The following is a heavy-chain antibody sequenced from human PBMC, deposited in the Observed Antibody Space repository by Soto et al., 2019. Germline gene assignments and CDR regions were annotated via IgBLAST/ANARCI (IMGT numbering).Heavy chain of an antibody. V-gene: IGHV4-4*07. J-gene: IGHJ3*01. CDR2: IYSSGNA. Sequence: QVQLQESGPGLVKPSETVSLICTVSGDSIIGYFWSWIRQPAGKGLEWIGRIYSSGNANYNPSLKSRVTMSVDMSKNQFSLKVTSVTAADTAMYYCARGDVFDLWGQGTKVTVSS. CDR1: GDSIIGYF. CDR3: ARGDVFDL.